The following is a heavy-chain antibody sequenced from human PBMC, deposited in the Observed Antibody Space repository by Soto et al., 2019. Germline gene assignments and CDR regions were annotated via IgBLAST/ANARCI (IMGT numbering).Heavy chain of an antibody. J-gene: IGHJ3*01. D-gene: IGHD3-3*01. CDR2: LSGVGGST. V-gene: IGHV3-23*01. Sequence: EVQLLESGGGLVQPGGSLRPSCAASGFTFSRYAMSWVRQAPGRGLEWVAGLSGVGGSTYYADSVKGLFTISRDNSKYTQYLQMNSLRADDTVIYSCANDIARVTNFGAGDALDFRGQGTGFTVFS. CDR3: ANDIARVTNFGAGDALDF. CDR1: GFTFSRYA.